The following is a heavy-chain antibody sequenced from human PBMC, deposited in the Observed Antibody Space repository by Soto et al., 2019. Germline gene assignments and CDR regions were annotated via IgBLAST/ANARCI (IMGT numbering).Heavy chain of an antibody. CDR1: GDSVSSNSAG. V-gene: IGHV6-1*01. J-gene: IGHJ4*01. CDR2: TYYRSKWYY. Sequence: QVPLQQSGPGLVKPSQTLSLTCAITGDSVSSNSAGWSWVRQSPSRGLEWLGRTYYRSKWYYEYAVSVRGRITIHPDTSKNQYSLQLNSVTPEDTAVYFCARGEQYSGRIFDYWGQGTLVTVSS. CDR3: ARGEQYSGRIFDY. D-gene: IGHD1-26*01.